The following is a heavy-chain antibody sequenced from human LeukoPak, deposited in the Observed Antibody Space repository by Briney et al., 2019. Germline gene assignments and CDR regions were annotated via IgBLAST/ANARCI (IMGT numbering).Heavy chain of an antibody. CDR3: AKGPTTVTTWGYFQH. CDR1: GFAFSSYG. Sequence: GGSLRLSCAASGFAFSSYGMHWVRQAPGKGLEWVAFIRYDGSNKYYADSVKGRFTISRDNSKNTLYLQMNSLRAEDTAVYYCAKGPTTVTTWGYFQHWGQGTLVTVSS. J-gene: IGHJ1*01. D-gene: IGHD4-17*01. V-gene: IGHV3-30*02. CDR2: IRYDGSNK.